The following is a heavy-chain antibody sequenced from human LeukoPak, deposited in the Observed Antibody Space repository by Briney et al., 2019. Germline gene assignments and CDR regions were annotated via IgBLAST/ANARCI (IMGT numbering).Heavy chain of an antibody. CDR2: ISSGSVYI. V-gene: IGHV3-21*01. CDR3: ARDEHGSGSYYNFDY. J-gene: IGHJ4*02. Sequence: GGSLRLSCAASGFTFSTHGMNWVRQAPGKGLEWVSSISSGSVYIYYADSVKGRFTISRDNAKSSLYLQMNSLRAEDTAVYYCARDEHGSGSYYNFDYWGQGTLVTVSS. D-gene: IGHD3-10*01. CDR1: GFTFSTHG.